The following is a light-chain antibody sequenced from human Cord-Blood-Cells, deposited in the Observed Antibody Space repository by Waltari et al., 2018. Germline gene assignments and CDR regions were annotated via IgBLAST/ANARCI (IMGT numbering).Light chain of an antibody. J-gene: IGLJ3*02. V-gene: IGLV4-69*01. CDR1: SGHSSYA. Sequence: QLVLTQSPSASASLGASVKLTCTLSSGHSSYAIAWHQQQPEKGPRYLMKLNSDGSHSKGDGIPDRLSGSSSGAGRYLTISSPQSEDEADYYCQTWGTGIRVFGGGTKLTVL. CDR3: QTWGTGIRV. CDR2: LNSDGSH.